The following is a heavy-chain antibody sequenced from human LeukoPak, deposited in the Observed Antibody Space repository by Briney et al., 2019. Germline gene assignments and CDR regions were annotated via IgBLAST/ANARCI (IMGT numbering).Heavy chain of an antibody. CDR1: GGTFSSYA. CDR3: ARGSSTGSYYGVFDY. V-gene: IGHV1-69*13. D-gene: IGHD3-10*01. CDR2: IIPIFGTA. J-gene: IGHJ4*02. Sequence: SVKVSCKASGGTFSSYAIRWVRQAPGQGLEWMGGIIPIFGTANYAQKFQGRVTITADESTSTAYMELSSLRSEDTAVYYCARGSSTGSYYGVFDYWGQGTLVTVSS.